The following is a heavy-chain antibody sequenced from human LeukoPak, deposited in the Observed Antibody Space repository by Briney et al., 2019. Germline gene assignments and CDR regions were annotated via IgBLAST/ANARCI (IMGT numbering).Heavy chain of an antibody. D-gene: IGHD6-19*01. CDR1: EFIFSNYA. V-gene: IGHV3-23*01. CDR3: VKGPRPDITVAHTVEN. Sequence: PGGSLILSCAASEFIFSNYAMSWVRQVPGRGLEWVSTISSRGDSTYVADSVEGRFTISRDNSKNSLYLQMNTVRAEDTAVYYCVKGPRPDITVAHTVENWGQGTLVTVSS. CDR2: ISSRGDST. J-gene: IGHJ4*02.